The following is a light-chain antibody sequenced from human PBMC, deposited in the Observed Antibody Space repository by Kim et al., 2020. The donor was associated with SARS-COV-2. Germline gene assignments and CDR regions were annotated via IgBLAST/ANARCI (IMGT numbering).Light chain of an antibody. CDR2: DVS. Sequence: QSITISCTGTSSDVGGYNYVAWYQQHPGKDPKLMIYDVSNRPSGVSKRVSGSKSGNTASLTSSGLQAEDEADYYCSSYTSSSTLWVFGGGTQLTVL. CDR1: SSDVGGYNY. CDR3: SSYTSSSTLWV. V-gene: IGLV2-14*03. J-gene: IGLJ3*02.